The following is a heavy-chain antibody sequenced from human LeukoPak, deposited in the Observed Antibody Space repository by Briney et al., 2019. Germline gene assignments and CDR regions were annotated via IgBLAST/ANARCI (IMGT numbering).Heavy chain of an antibody. V-gene: IGHV3-21*01. D-gene: IGHD3-10*01. Sequence: PGGSLRLSCAASGFTISSHSMDWVRQAPGKGPEWVSSISSSSSHIYFADSVKGRFTISRDNAKNSLYLQMNSLRAEDTAVYYFARGVRFGELEPDFAYRRQGTLVTGFS. CDR1: GFTISSHS. CDR3: ARGVRFGELEPDFAY. CDR2: ISSSSSHI. J-gene: IGHJ4*02.